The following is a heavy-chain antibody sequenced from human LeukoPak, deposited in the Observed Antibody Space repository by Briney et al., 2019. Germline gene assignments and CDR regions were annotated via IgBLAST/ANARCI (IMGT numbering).Heavy chain of an antibody. D-gene: IGHD6-13*01. CDR3: ARVRIAAAADY. J-gene: IGHJ4*02. CDR1: GGTFSSYA. V-gene: IGHV1-69*06. CDR2: IIPIFGTA. Sequence: ASVKVSCKASGGTFSSYAISWVRQAPGRGLEWMGGIIPIFGTANYAQKFQGRVTITADKSTSTAYMELSRLRSDDTAVYYCARVRIAAAADYWGQGTLVTVSS.